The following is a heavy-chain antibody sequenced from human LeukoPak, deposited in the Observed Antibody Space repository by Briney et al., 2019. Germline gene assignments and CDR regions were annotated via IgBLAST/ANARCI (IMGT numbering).Heavy chain of an antibody. V-gene: IGHV4-39*01. D-gene: IGHD3-10*01. CDR1: GGSIGGDIYY. Sequence: KPSDTLSLTCSVSGGSIGGDIYYWGWMRQPPGKGLEWIGSVHYSGATYYSPSLKSRVTISVDTSKNQFSLRLSSVTAVDTALYYCARSRSGTRWSISIDYWGQGTLVTVSS. CDR3: ARSRSGTRWSISIDY. J-gene: IGHJ4*02. CDR2: VHYSGAT.